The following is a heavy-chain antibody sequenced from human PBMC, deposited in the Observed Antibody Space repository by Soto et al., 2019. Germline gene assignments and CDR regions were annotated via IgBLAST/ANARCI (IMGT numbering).Heavy chain of an antibody. CDR1: GGSMSSGDYY. D-gene: IGHD6-6*01. J-gene: IGHJ5*02. Sequence: QVQLQESGPGLVNPSQTLSLTCTVSGGSMSSGDYYWSWIRQPPGKGLEWIGYISHSGHTYYNPSLRSRISLSVDTSKNQFPLQVTSVTAADTAVYYCVRKVEYYSSSSNRFDPWGQGTLVAVSS. CDR3: VRKVEYYSSSSNRFDP. CDR2: ISHSGHT. V-gene: IGHV4-30-4*01.